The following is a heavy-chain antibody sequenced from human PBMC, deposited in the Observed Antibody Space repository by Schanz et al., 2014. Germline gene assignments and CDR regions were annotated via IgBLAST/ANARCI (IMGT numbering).Heavy chain of an antibody. J-gene: IGHJ4*02. V-gene: IGHV3-7*01. D-gene: IGHD3-3*01. CDR1: GSTFSTEW. CDR2: IKQEESER. CDR3: ARDKGGYYPFDY. Sequence: VQLAEEGGGEGKPGGSLRKEGAASGSTFSTEWMSWVRKEPGKGLEWVANIKQEESERSYVDSVKGRFTISRDNAKNSLYLQMNSLRAEDTAVYYCARDKGGYYPFDYWGQGTLGAVSS.